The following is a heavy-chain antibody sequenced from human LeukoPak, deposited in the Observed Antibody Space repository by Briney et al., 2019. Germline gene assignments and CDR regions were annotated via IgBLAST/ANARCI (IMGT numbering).Heavy chain of an antibody. D-gene: IGHD6-19*01. CDR3: ARGKISGKGWTKRGYYFDY. Sequence: EASVKVSCKASGYTFTSYGISWVRQAPGQGLEWMGWISAYNGNTNYAQKLQGRVTMTTDTSTSTAYMELRSLRSDDTAVYYCARGKISGKGWTKRGYYFDYWGQGTLVTVSS. CDR1: GYTFTSYG. J-gene: IGHJ4*02. V-gene: IGHV1-18*01. CDR2: ISAYNGNT.